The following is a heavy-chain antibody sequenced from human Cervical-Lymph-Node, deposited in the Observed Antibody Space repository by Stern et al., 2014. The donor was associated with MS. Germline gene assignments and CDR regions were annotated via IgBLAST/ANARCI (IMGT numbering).Heavy chain of an antibody. J-gene: IGHJ4*02. CDR3: ARDSLYCSGGSCYGTQIDY. Sequence: QMQLVQSGGGLVKPGGSLRLSCAASGFTFSDYYMSWIRQAPGKGLEWVSYISSSGSTIYYADSVKGRFTISRDNAKNSLYLQMNSLRAEDTAVYYCARDSLYCSGGSCYGTQIDYWGQGTLVTVSS. CDR1: GFTFSDYY. D-gene: IGHD2-15*01. V-gene: IGHV3-11*01. CDR2: ISSSGSTI.